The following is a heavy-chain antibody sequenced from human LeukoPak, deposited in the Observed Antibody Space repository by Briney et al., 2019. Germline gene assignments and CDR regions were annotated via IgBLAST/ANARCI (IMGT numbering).Heavy chain of an antibody. Sequence: PPGGSLRLSCVASGFTFSNYAMSWVRQAPGKGLEWVSAISASGSSYYADSVKGRFTVSRDNSKNTLWLQMNSLRAEDTAVYYCAKNRAPGIAVAGDYWGQGTLVTVSS. CDR1: GFTFSNYA. V-gene: IGHV3-23*01. D-gene: IGHD6-19*01. CDR3: AKNRAPGIAVAGDY. CDR2: ISASGSS. J-gene: IGHJ4*02.